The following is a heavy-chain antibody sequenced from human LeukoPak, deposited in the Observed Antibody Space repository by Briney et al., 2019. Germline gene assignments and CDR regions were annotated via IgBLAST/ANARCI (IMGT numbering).Heavy chain of an antibody. D-gene: IGHD3-9*01. V-gene: IGHV3-30-3*01. Sequence: GGSLRLSCAVSGFTFSSYVMHWVRQAPGKGLEWVAVISYDGSNKYYADSVKGRFTISRDNSKNTLYLQMNSLRAEDTAVYYCARDAAGVRYYDNFNYWGQGTLVTVSS. J-gene: IGHJ4*02. CDR3: ARDAAGVRYYDNFNY. CDR1: GFTFSSYV. CDR2: ISYDGSNK.